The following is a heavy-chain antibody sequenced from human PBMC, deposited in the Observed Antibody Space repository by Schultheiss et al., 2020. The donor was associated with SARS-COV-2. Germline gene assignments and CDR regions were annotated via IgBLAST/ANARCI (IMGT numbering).Heavy chain of an antibody. J-gene: IGHJ4*02. V-gene: IGHV4-39*07. Sequence: SQTLSLTCTVSGGSISSYYWGWIRQPPGKGLEWIGSIYYSGSTYYNPSLKSRVTISVDKSKNQFSLKLSSVTAADTAVYYCASSSGYSSSWYPVSYFDYWGQGTLVTVSS. CDR3: ASSSGYSSSWYPVSYFDY. CDR1: GGSISSYY. CDR2: IYYSGST. D-gene: IGHD6-13*01.